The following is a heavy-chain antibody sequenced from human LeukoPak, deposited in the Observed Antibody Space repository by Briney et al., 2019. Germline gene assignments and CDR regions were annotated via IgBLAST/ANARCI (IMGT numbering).Heavy chain of an antibody. D-gene: IGHD3-3*01. CDR1: GFTFSSYS. V-gene: IGHV3-48*01. CDR2: ISSSSTTI. J-gene: IGHJ4*02. CDR3: ARGPYKDFWSGYSDY. Sequence: GGSLRLSCSATGFTFSSYSMNWVRQAPGKGLEWVSYISSSSTTIYYADSVKGRFTISRDNAKNSLYLQMNSLRVADTAVYYCARGPYKDFWSGYSDYWGQGTLVTVSS.